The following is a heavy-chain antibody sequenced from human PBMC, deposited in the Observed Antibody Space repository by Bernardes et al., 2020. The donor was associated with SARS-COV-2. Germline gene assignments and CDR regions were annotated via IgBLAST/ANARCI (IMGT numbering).Heavy chain of an antibody. CDR2: ISSSSSYI. CDR1: GFTCSSYS. J-gene: IGHJ2*01. Sequence: GGSLRLSCAVSGFTCSSYSMNWVRQAPGKGLEWVSSISSSSSYIYYADSVKGRFTISRDNAKNSLYLQINSLRAEDTAVYYCAREVGSSWSSRYFDLWGRGTLVTVSS. D-gene: IGHD6-13*01. CDR3: AREVGSSWSSRYFDL. V-gene: IGHV3-21*01.